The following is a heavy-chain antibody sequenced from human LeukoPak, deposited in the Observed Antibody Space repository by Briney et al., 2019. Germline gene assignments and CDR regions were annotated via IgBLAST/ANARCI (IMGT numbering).Heavy chain of an antibody. CDR3: AKDKSSSSSGWYLSDY. CDR1: GFTFSTHA. Sequence: GGSLRLSCAASGFTFSTHAMSWVRQAPGKGLEWVAGITGNGGNRYYADAVKGRFTISRDNSRSTVYLQMNSLRAEDTALYYCAKDKSSSSSGWYLSDYWGQGTLVTVSS. J-gene: IGHJ4*02. V-gene: IGHV3-23*01. D-gene: IGHD6-19*01. CDR2: ITGNGGNR.